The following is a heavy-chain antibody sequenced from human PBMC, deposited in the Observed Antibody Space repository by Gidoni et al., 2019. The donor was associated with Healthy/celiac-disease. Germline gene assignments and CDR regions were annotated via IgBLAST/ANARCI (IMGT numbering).Heavy chain of an antibody. V-gene: IGHV3-23*01. CDR1: GFTFSSYA. D-gene: IGHD3-3*01. J-gene: IGHJ6*02. CDR2: ISGSGGST. CDR3: ATHPPYYDFWRDMDRPHYYYYYGMDV. Sequence: EVQLLESGGGLVQPGGSLRLSCAASGFTFSSYAMSWVRQPPGKGLEWVSAISGSGGSTYYADSVKGRFTISRDNSKNTLYLQMNSLRAEDTAVYYCATHPPYYDFWRDMDRPHYYYYYGMDVWGQGTTVTVSS.